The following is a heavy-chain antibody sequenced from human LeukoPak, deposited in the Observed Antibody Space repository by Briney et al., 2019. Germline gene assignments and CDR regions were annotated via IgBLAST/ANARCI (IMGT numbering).Heavy chain of an antibody. J-gene: IGHJ4*02. V-gene: IGHV3-64*01. D-gene: IGHD4/OR15-4a*01. CDR1: GFTFSLYA. CDR2: ISSSDGST. CDR3: VREERGQTMDY. Sequence: GGPLRLSCIPSGFTFSLYAMHWVRQAPGKGLEYVSAISSSDGSTYYANSVKGRFTISRDNSNNTLYLQMGSLRPEDTGVYYCVREERGQTMDYWGQGTLVTVSS.